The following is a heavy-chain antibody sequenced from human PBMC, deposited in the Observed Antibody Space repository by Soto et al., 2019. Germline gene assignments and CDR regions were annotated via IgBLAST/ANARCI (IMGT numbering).Heavy chain of an antibody. CDR2: IGTAGDT. V-gene: IGHV3-13*01. Sequence: GGSLRLSCAASGFTFSSYDMHWVRQATGKGLEWVSAIGTAGDTYYPGSVKGRFTISRENAKNSLYLQMNSLRAGDTAVYYCARGGGYSIVNWFDPWGQGTLVTVSS. J-gene: IGHJ5*02. D-gene: IGHD1-26*01. CDR3: ARGGGYSIVNWFDP. CDR1: GFTFSSYD.